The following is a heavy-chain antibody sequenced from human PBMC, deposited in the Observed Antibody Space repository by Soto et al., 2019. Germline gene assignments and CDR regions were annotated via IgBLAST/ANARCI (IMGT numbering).Heavy chain of an antibody. CDR3: AKDVGQQLVLNYGMDV. J-gene: IGHJ6*02. CDR1: GFTFRSFG. Sequence: QVQLVESGGGVIQPGTSLSLSCGSSGFTFRSFGMYWVRQAPGKELVWVAVVSYDGNHKYYADSVKGRFTVSRDNAKNMLYLQMNSLRGEDMAVYYCAKDVGQQLVLNYGMDVWGQGTTVTVSS. D-gene: IGHD6-13*01. V-gene: IGHV3-30*18. CDR2: VSYDGNHK.